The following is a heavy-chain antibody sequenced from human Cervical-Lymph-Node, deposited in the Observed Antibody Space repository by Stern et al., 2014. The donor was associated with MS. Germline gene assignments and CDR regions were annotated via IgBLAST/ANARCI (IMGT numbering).Heavy chain of an antibody. Sequence: VQLVESGGGVVQPGRSLRLSCAASGFTFSSYTMHWVRQAPGKGLEWVAVISYDGNNKFYADSVKGRFTISRDNSKNTLFLQMNSLRTEDTAVYYCARDGRSVWGQGTLVTVSS. CDR3: ARDGRSV. V-gene: IGHV3-30-3*01. CDR2: ISYDGNNK. CDR1: GFTFSSYT. J-gene: IGHJ4*02.